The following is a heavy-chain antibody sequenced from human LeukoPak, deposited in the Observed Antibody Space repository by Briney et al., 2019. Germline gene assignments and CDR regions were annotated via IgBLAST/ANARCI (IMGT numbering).Heavy chain of an antibody. Sequence: SVKVSCKASGGTFSKYNISWVRQAPGKGVEWMGRIIPILGIAKYAQKFQGRVTITADKSTSTAYMELSSLRSEDTAVYYCARGFRDYDSSGYYPSPSRFWYFDLWGRGTLVTVSS. D-gene: IGHD3-22*01. CDR3: ARGFRDYDSSGYYPSPSRFWYFDL. CDR2: IIPILGIA. CDR1: GGTFSKYN. J-gene: IGHJ2*01. V-gene: IGHV1-69*02.